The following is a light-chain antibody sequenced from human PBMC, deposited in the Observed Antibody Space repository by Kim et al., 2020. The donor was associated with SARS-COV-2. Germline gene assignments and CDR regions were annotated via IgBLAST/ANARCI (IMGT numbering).Light chain of an antibody. J-gene: IGKJ5*01. V-gene: IGKV1-16*02. CDR3: QQYNVYPIT. CDR1: QDISTD. CDR2: AAS. Sequence: DIQMTQSPSSLSASVGDRVTITCRAGQDISTDLAWFQQKPGQAPKSLISAASSLQSGVPSKFSGSGSGTDFTLTISSLQPDDFATYYGQQYNVYPITFGQGTRLEIK.